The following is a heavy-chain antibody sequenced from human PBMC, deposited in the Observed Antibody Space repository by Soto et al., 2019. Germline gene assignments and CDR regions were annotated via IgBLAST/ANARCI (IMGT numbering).Heavy chain of an antibody. CDR2: IDPSDSYT. CDR3: ARDDYVVRRVIINQNYYYYGMDV. Sequence: GESLKISCKGSGYSFTSYWISWVRQMPGKGLEWMGRIDPSDSYTNYSPSFQGHVTISADKSISTAYLQWSSLKASDTAMYYCARDDYVVRRVIINQNYYYYGMDVWGQGTTVTVSS. CDR1: GYSFTSYW. V-gene: IGHV5-10-1*01. J-gene: IGHJ6*02. D-gene: IGHD3-10*01.